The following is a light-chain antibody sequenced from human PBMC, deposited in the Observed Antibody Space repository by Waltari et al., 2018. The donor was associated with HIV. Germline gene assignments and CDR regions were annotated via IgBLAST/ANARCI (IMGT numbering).Light chain of an antibody. V-gene: IGLV1-51*01. CDR3: GTWDSSLSAVV. J-gene: IGLJ1*01. CDR1: TSNIGNSY. CDR2: DNS. Sequence: QSVLTQPPSVSAAPGQKATISCSGSTSNIGNSYLSWYQRLPGTAPKLLIYDNSERPSGIPDRFSGSKSGTSATLGITGLQSGDEADYYCGTWDSSLSAVVFGTETKVTVL.